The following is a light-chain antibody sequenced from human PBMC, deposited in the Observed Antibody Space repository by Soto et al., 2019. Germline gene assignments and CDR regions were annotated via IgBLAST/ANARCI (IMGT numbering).Light chain of an antibody. CDR3: AAWDGSLRGVL. CDR1: SSNIETYY. CDR2: RNN. J-gene: IGLJ2*01. Sequence: QSVLTQPPSASGTPGQRVTISCSGSSSNIETYYVYWYQQLPGMAPKLPIYRNNQRPSGVPDRFSGSKSGTSASLAISGLRSEDEADYYCAAWDGSLRGVLFGGGTKLTVL. V-gene: IGLV1-47*01.